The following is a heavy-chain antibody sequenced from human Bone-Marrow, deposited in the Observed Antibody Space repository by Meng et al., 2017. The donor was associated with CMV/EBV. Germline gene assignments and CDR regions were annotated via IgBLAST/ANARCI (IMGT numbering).Heavy chain of an antibody. CDR1: GYTFTGYY. V-gene: IGHV1-2*02. CDR3: ARTCSGGSCYSGYGMDV. D-gene: IGHD2-15*01. Sequence: SVNVSCKASGYTFTGYYMCLVRQAPGQGLEWTGWINPNSGGTNYAQKFQGRVPMTRDTSISTAYMELSRLRSDDPAVYSCARTCSGGSCYSGYGMDVWGQGTTVTVSS. J-gene: IGHJ6*02. CDR2: INPNSGGT.